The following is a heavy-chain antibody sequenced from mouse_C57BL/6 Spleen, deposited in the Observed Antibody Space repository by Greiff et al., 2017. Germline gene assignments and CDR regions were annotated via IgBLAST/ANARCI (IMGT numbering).Heavy chain of an antibody. CDR1: GFTFSDYG. Sequence: EVHLVESGGGLVKPGGSLKLSCAASGFTFSDYGMHWVRQAPAKGLEWVAYIRSGSSTIYYADTGKGRFTISRDNAKNTLFLQMTSLRAEDTAMYYCARNLPFDYWGQGTTLTVSS. V-gene: IGHV5-17*01. CDR2: IRSGSSTI. J-gene: IGHJ2*01. CDR3: ARNLPFDY.